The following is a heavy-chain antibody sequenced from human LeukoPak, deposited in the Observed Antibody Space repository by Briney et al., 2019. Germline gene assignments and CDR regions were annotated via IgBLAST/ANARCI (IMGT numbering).Heavy chain of an antibody. V-gene: IGHV3-73*01. CDR2: IRSKANSYAT. Sequence: PGGSLRLSCAASGFTFSSYAMSWVRQASGKGLEWVGRIRSKANSYATAYAASVKGRFTISRDDSKNTAYLQMNSLKTEDTAVYYCTRHPGSGLELPLGWGQGTLVTVSS. J-gene: IGHJ4*02. CDR1: GFTFSSYA. CDR3: TRHPGSGLELPLG. D-gene: IGHD1-7*01.